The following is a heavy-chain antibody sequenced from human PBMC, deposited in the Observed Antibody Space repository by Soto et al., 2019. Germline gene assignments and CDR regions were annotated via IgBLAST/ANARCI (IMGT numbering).Heavy chain of an antibody. D-gene: IGHD3-9*01. CDR2: IIPILGIA. J-gene: IGHJ6*02. V-gene: IGHV1-69*02. CDR1: GGTFSSYT. Sequence: QVQLVQSGAEVKKPGSSVKVSCKASGGTFSSYTISWVRQAPGQGLEWMGRIIPILGIANYAQKFQGRVTITADKATSTANMELSSLRSENTAVYYCAKQTGHTGYYGMDVWGQGTTVTVSS. CDR3: AKQTGHTGYYGMDV.